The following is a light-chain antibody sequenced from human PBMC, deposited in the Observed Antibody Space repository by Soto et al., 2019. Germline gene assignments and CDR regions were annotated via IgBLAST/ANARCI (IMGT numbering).Light chain of an antibody. J-gene: IGKJ2*01. CDR3: QQYDNLPYT. CDR2: DAS. V-gene: IGKV1-33*01. Sequence: DIQMTQSPSSVSASVGDRVTITCRASQGISSWLAWYQQKPGQAPKLLIYDASNLETGVPSRFSGSGSGTDFTFTISSLQPEDIATYYCQQYDNLPYTFGQGTKLEIK. CDR1: QGISSW.